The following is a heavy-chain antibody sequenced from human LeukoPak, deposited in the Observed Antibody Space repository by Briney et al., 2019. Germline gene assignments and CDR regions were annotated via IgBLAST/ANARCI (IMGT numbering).Heavy chain of an antibody. D-gene: IGHD6-19*01. Sequence: GGSLRLSCAASGFTFSSYGMHWVRQAPGKGLEWVAVISYDGSNKYYADSVKGRFTISRDNSKNTLYLQMNSLRAEDTAVYYCARDERAGSGWYFVYWGQGTLVTVSS. V-gene: IGHV3-30*03. CDR2: ISYDGSNK. CDR3: ARDERAGSGWYFVY. J-gene: IGHJ4*02. CDR1: GFTFSSYG.